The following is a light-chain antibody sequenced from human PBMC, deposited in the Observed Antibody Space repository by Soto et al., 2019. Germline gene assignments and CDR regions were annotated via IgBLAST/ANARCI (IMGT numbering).Light chain of an antibody. CDR2: AAS. J-gene: IGKJ4*01. V-gene: IGKV1-39*01. CDR1: QSISSY. CDR3: QQSYSTPLT. Sequence: DIQMTQSPSSLSASVGDRVTITCRASQSISSYLNWYQQKPGKAPKLLIYAASSLQSGVPSRFSGSGSGTDFTLTISSLHPEDFATYYCQQSYSTPLTFGGGTRWIS.